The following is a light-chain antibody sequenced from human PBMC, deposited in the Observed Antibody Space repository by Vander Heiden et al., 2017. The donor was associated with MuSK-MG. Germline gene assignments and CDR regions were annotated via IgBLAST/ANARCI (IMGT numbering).Light chain of an antibody. CDR3: QQSYSTPLIFT. J-gene: IGKJ3*01. V-gene: IGKV1-39*01. Sequence: DIHMTQSPSSLSASAGDSVTITSRASQSISSYLNWYQQKPGKAPKLLIYAASSLKSRVPSRFSGSGSGTDFTLTISSLQPEDFATYYCQQSYSTPLIFTFGPGTKVDIK. CDR2: AAS. CDR1: QSISSY.